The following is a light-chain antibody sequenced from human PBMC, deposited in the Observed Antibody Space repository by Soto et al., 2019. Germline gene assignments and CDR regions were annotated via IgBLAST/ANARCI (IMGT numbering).Light chain of an antibody. CDR1: QDIRSD. CDR2: DAS. Sequence: IQMTQSPSSLSASVGDSITITCRASQDIRSDLGWYQQKPGRAPKLLIYDASSLQSGVPSRFSGSRSGPDFTLTISSLQPEDFATYYCQQSYSSPPTFGQGTKVDIK. J-gene: IGKJ1*01. V-gene: IGKV1-39*01. CDR3: QQSYSSPPT.